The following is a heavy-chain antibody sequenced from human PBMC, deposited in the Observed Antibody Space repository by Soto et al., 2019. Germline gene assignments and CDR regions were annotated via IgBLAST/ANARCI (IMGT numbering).Heavy chain of an antibody. J-gene: IGHJ4*02. Sequence: ETLSLTCTVSGGSISSYYWCWIREPPGTGLGRMGYIYYSGSTNYNPSLKSRVTISVDTSKNQFSLKLSSVTAADTAVYYCARSTGVTHPFFDTSDQGYWGQGTLVTVSS. CDR3: ARSTGVTHPFFDTSDQGY. D-gene: IGHD3-22*01. CDR1: GGSISSYY. V-gene: IGHV4-59*01. CDR2: IYYSGST.